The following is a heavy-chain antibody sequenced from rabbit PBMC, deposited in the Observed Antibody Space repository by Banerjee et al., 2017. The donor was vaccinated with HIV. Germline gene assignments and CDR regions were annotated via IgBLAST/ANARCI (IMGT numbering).Heavy chain of an antibody. CDR3: ARTAGYLDDGDGYFKL. CDR2: IYNGDGTT. D-gene: IGHD2-1*01. J-gene: IGHJ4*01. V-gene: IGHV1S47*01. CDR1: GIDFSSNA. Sequence: QQQLEESGGGLVKPGGTLTLTCKASGIDFSSNAMCWVRQAPGKGLELIACIYNGDGTTYYASWVNGRFTISRSTSLNTVDLKMTSLTAADTATYFCARTAGYLDDGDGYFKLWGQGTLVTVS.